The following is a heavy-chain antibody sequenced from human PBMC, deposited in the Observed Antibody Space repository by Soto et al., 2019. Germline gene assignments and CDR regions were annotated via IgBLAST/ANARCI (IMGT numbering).Heavy chain of an antibody. V-gene: IGHV3-23*01. J-gene: IGHJ4*02. CDR1: VFTFGSYA. Sequence: GSLRLSCAASVFTFGSYAMRWARQASGKGLEWVAAISGGGGSIYYADSVKGRFTISRDNSKNTLYLQINSLRAEDTAIYYCAKSPHYDILTSFYCDYWGQGTLVTVSS. CDR3: AKSPHYDILTSFYCDY. D-gene: IGHD3-9*01. CDR2: ISGGGGSI.